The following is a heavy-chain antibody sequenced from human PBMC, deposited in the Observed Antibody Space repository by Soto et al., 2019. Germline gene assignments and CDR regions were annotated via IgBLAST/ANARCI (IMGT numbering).Heavy chain of an antibody. CDR3: SASPVTVAGQNFGY. V-gene: IGHV4-34*01. CDR1: GGSFSGYY. D-gene: IGHD6-19*01. Sequence: QVQLQQWGAGLLKPSETLSLTCAVYGGSFSGYYWSWIRQPPGKGLEWIGGINHRGSTNYNPSLKSRVIISVDTSKNQFSLKLSSVTAADTAVYYCSASPVTVAGQNFGYWGQGTLVTVSS. J-gene: IGHJ4*02. CDR2: INHRGST.